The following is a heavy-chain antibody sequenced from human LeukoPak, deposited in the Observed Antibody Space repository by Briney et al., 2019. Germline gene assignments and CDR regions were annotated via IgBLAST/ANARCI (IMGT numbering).Heavy chain of an antibody. CDR2: IYSGGST. CDR3: ARDYYGSGSDY. J-gene: IGHJ4*02. Sequence: GGSLRLSCAASGFTVSSNYMSWVRQAPGKGLEWVSVIYSGGSTYYADSVKGRFTISRDNSKNTLYLQMNSLRAEDTAVYYCARDYYGSGSDYWGQGTLVTVSS. CDR1: GFTVSSNY. D-gene: IGHD3-10*01. V-gene: IGHV3-53*01.